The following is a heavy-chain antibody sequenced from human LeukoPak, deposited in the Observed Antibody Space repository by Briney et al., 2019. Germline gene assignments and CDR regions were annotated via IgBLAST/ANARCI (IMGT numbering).Heavy chain of an antibody. CDR2: MNPNSGNT. V-gene: IGHV1-8*01. CDR1: GYTFTSYD. Sequence: ASVKVSCKASGYTFTSYDINWVRQATGQGLEWMGWMNPNSGNTGYAQKFQSRVTMTRDTSISTVYMELSGLRSEDTAVYYCARGYCSGGSCYSGYNWFDPWGQGTLVTVSS. D-gene: IGHD2-15*01. CDR3: ARGYCSGGSCYSGYNWFDP. J-gene: IGHJ5*02.